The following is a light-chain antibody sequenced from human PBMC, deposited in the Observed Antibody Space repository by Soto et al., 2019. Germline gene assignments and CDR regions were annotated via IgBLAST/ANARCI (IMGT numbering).Light chain of an antibody. CDR3: SSYSSSSTRV. CDR2: DVS. J-gene: IGLJ1*01. V-gene: IGLV2-14*01. Sequence: QSALTQPASVSGSPGQSITISCTGTSSDVGGYNYVSWYQQHPGKAPKLMIYDVSNRPSGVSNRFSGSKSGNPASLTISGLQAEDEADSYCSSYSSSSTRVFGTGTKLTVL. CDR1: SSDVGGYNY.